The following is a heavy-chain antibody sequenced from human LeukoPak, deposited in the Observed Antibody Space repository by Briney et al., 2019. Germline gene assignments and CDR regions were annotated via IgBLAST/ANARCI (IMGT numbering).Heavy chain of an antibody. Sequence: GGSLRLSCVASGFTFSTYAMSWVRQAPGKGLEWVSTISFAGDSTYYADSVKGRFTVSRDNSKNTVYLQMNSLRAEDTAMYYCARENSAFDIWGHGTMVTVSS. J-gene: IGHJ3*02. V-gene: IGHV3-23*01. D-gene: IGHD4-23*01. CDR1: GFTFSTYA. CDR2: ISFAGDST. CDR3: ARENSAFDI.